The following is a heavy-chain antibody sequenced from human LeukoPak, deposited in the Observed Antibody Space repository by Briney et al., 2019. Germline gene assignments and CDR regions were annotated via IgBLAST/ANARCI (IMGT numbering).Heavy chain of an antibody. Sequence: GGSLRLSCAASGFAFSSYSMNWVRQAPGKGLEWVSSISSSSYIYYADSVKGRFTISRDNSKNTLYLQMNSLRAEDTAVYYCAELGITMIGGVWGKGTTVTISS. J-gene: IGHJ6*04. CDR3: AELGITMIGGV. D-gene: IGHD3-10*02. V-gene: IGHV3-21*01. CDR2: ISSSSYI. CDR1: GFAFSSYS.